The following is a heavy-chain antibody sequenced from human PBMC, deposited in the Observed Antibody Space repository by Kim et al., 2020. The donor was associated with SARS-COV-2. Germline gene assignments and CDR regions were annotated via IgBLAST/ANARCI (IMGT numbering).Heavy chain of an antibody. D-gene: IGHD3-22*01. CDR2: VRRKVTGYET. Sequence: GGSLRLSCAASGFTISDSAMHWVRQASGKGLEWVGRVRRKVTGYETTYAESVKGRLTISRDDSKNMAYLHMNSLKTEDTAVYYCTRRLSDSTGHYASGYYYGMDVWGQGTTVTVSS. CDR1: GFTISDSA. CDR3: TRRLSDSTGHYASGYYYGMDV. V-gene: IGHV3-73*01. J-gene: IGHJ6*02.